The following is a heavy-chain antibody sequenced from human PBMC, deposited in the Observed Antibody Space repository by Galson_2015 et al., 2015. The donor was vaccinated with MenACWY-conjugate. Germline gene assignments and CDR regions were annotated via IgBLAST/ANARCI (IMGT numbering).Heavy chain of an antibody. CDR3: SRTGATPGDY. CDR2: IYWDDDK. CDR1: GFSLSTSGVG. J-gene: IGHJ4*02. V-gene: IGHV2-5*02. Sequence: PALVKPTQPLTLPCTFSGFSLSTSGVGVGWIRQPPGKALEWLALIYWDDDKRYSPSLRSRLTSTKDTSKNHVVLTMTNMDPVDTATYYCSRTGATPGDYWGQGTLVTVSS. D-gene: IGHD2-15*01.